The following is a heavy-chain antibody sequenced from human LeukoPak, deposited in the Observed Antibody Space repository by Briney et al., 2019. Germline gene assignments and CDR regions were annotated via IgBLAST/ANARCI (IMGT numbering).Heavy chain of an antibody. J-gene: IGHJ6*02. CDR2: ISGSGGST. D-gene: IGHD3-10*01. CDR1: GFTFSSCA. Sequence: GGSLRLSCAASGFTFSSCAMSWVRQAPGKGLEWVSAISGSGGSTYYADSVKGRFTISRDNSKNTLYLQMNSLRAEDTAVYYCAKLDYGSGSYYYYYYYGMDVWGQGTTVTVSS. CDR3: AKLDYGSGSYYYYYYYGMDV. V-gene: IGHV3-23*01.